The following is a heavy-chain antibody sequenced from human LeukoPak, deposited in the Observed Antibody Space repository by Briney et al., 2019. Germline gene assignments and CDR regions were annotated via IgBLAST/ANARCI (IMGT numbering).Heavy chain of an antibody. D-gene: IGHD3-16*02. CDR1: GGSFSGYY. V-gene: IGHV4-34*01. Sequence: SETLSLTCAVYGGSFSGYYWSWIRQPPGKGLEWIGEINHSGSTNYNPSLKSRVTISVDTSKNQSSLKLSSVTAADTAVYYCARGYYDYVWGSYRYGRNWFDPWGQGTLVTVSS. CDR3: ARGYYDYVWGSYRYGRNWFDP. CDR2: INHSGST. J-gene: IGHJ5*02.